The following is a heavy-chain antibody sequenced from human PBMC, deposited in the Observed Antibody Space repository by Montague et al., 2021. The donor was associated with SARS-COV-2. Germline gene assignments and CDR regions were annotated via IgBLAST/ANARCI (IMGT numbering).Heavy chain of an antibody. CDR1: GFSLSTSGMS. Sequence: PALVKPTRTLTLTCTFSGFSLSTSGMSVSWIRQPPGKALEWLARIDWDDDKYYSTSLKTRLTISKDTSKNQVVLTMTNMDPVDTATYYCARTYYDILTGRDYGMDVWGQGTTVTVSS. J-gene: IGHJ6*02. D-gene: IGHD3-9*01. CDR2: IDWDDDK. V-gene: IGHV2-70*11. CDR3: ARTYYDILTGRDYGMDV.